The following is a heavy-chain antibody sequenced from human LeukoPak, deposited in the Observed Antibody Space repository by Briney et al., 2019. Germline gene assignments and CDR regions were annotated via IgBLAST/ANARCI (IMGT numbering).Heavy chain of an antibody. J-gene: IGHJ3*02. Sequence: GGSLRLSCAASGFTFSSYGMQWVRQAPGKGLEWVAVIWYDGSNKYYADSVKGRFTISRDNSKNTLYLQMNSLRAEDTAVYYCAKDRTRDAFDIWGQGTMVTVSS. CDR1: GFTFSSYG. CDR2: IWYDGSNK. CDR3: AKDRTRDAFDI. V-gene: IGHV3-33*06. D-gene: IGHD1-7*01.